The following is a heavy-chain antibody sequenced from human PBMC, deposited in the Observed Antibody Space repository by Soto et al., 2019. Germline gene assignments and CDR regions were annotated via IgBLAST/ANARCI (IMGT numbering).Heavy chain of an antibody. Sequence: PSETLSLTCAVSGGSISSSNWWSWVRQPPGKGLEWIGYIYYSGSTNYNPSLRSRVTISLDTSKNQVSLKLTSVTAADTAVYYCARLPGGDGAPWGQGTLVTVSS. D-gene: IGHD2-21*02. CDR2: IYYSGST. J-gene: IGHJ5*02. V-gene: IGHV4-4*02. CDR1: GGSISSSNW. CDR3: ARLPGGDGAP.